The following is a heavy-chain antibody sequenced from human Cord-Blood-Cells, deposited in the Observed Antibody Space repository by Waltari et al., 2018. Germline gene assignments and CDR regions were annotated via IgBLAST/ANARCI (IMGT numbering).Heavy chain of an antibody. CDR2: IIPIFGTA. CDR3: ARLVVPAPYYYYGMDV. J-gene: IGHJ6*02. Sequence: QVQLVQSGAEVKKPGSSSKVSCKASGGTFSSYAISWARQAPGQGLEWMGGIIPIFGTANYAQKFQGRVTITADESTSTAYMELSSLRSEDTAVYYCARLVVPAPYYYYGMDVWGQGTTVTVSS. V-gene: IGHV1-69*01. CDR1: GGTFSSYA. D-gene: IGHD2-2*01.